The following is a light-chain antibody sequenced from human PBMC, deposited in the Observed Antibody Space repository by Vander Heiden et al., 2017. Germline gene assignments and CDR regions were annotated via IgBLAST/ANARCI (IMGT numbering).Light chain of an antibody. J-gene: IGKJ1*01. CDR2: LGS. CDR3: RQALQTLWT. CDR1: QSLLHSNGYNY. Sequence: SVMTQSPLSLPVTPGEPASISCRSSQSLLHSNGYNYLDWYLQKPGQAPQLLIYLGSNRASGVPDRFSGSGSGTDFTLKISRVEAEDVGVYYCRQALQTLWTFGQGTKVEIK. V-gene: IGKV2-28*01.